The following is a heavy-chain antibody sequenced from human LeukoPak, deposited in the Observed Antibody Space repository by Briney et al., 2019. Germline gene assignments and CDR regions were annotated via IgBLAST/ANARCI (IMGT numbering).Heavy chain of an antibody. CDR1: GFTFSSYW. J-gene: IGHJ4*02. V-gene: IGHV3-7*01. Sequence: PGGSLRLSCAASGFTFSSYWMSWVRQAPGKGLEWVANINQDGSEKYYVDSVKGRFTISRDNAKNSLYLQMNSLRAEDTAVYYCAKEQSRYCSSTSCSTQPNPDYWGQGTLVTVSS. CDR3: AKEQSRYCSSTSCSTQPNPDY. D-gene: IGHD2-2*01. CDR2: INQDGSEK.